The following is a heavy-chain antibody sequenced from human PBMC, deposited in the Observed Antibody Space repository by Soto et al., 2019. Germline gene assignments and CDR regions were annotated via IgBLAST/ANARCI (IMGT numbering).Heavy chain of an antibody. D-gene: IGHD2-15*01. J-gene: IGHJ4*02. V-gene: IGHV1-69*13. Sequence: ASVKVSCKASGGTFSSYAISWVRQAPGQGLEWMGGIIPIFGTANYAQKFQGRVTITADESTSTAYMELSSLRSEDTAVYYCARYCSGAFYYFDYWGQGTLVTVSS. CDR3: ARYCSGAFYYFDY. CDR2: IIPIFGTA. CDR1: GGTFSSYA.